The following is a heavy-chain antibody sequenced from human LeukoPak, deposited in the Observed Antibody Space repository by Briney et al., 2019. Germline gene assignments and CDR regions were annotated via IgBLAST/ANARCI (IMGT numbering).Heavy chain of an antibody. J-gene: IGHJ4*02. CDR1: GGSISSSSYY. V-gene: IGHV4-39*07. CDR3: ARNYYDSSGYYYFYLDY. Sequence: PETLSLTCTVSGGSISSSSYYWGWIRQPPGKGLEWIGSIYYSGSTYYNPSLKSRVTISVDTSKNQFSLKLSSVTAADTAVYYCARNYYDSSGYYYFYLDYWGQGTLVTVSS. D-gene: IGHD3-22*01. CDR2: IYYSGST.